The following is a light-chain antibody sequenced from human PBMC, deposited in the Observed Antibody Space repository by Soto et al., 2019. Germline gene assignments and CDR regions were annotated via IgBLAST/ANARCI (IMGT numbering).Light chain of an antibody. Sequence: DIQMTQSPSSLSASVGDRVTITCRASQSISSYLNWYQQKPGKAPKLLIYAASSLQRGVPSRFSSSASGTNFTLTISSMLPEDFATYYCQQSYITPPYTFGQRTNLEIK. CDR3: QQSYITPPYT. CDR1: QSISSY. V-gene: IGKV1-39*01. J-gene: IGKJ2*01. CDR2: AAS.